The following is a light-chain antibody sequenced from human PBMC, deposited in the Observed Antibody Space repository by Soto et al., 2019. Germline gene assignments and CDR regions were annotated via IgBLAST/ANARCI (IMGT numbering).Light chain of an antibody. CDR1: SSNIGTNA. V-gene: IGLV1-36*01. Sequence: QPVLTQPPSVSEAPRQRVTISCSGSSSNIGTNAVNWYQQLPGKAPKLLIYYDDLLPSGVSDRFSGSKSGTSASLAISGLQSEDEADYYCAAWDDSLNGRVFGGGTKVTVL. J-gene: IGLJ3*02. CDR2: YDD. CDR3: AAWDDSLNGRV.